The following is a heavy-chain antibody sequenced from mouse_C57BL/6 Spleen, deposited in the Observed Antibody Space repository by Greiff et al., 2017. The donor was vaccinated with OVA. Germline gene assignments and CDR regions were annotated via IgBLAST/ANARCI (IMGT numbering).Heavy chain of an antibody. D-gene: IGHD1-1*01. Sequence: QVQLQQPGAELVKPGASVKLSCKASGYTFTSYWMQWVKQRPGQGLEWIGEIDPSDSYTNYNQKFKGKATLTVDTSSSTAYMQLSILTSEDSAVYYCARDNSYGYWGQGTTLTVSS. CDR2: IDPSDSYT. V-gene: IGHV1-50*01. CDR3: ARDNSYGY. J-gene: IGHJ2*01. CDR1: GYTFTSYW.